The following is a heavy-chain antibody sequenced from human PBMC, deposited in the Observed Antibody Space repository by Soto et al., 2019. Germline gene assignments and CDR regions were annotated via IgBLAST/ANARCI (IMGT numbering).Heavy chain of an antibody. V-gene: IGHV1-3*01. Sequence: ASVKVSCKASGYTFTSYAMHWVRQAPGQRLEWMGWINAGNGNTKYSQKFQGRVTITRDTSASTAYMELSSLRSEDTAVYYCARDPGYCSSTSCDSSYYYGMDVWGQGTTVTVSS. CDR2: INAGNGNT. CDR3: ARDPGYCSSTSCDSSYYYGMDV. J-gene: IGHJ6*02. CDR1: GYTFTSYA. D-gene: IGHD2-2*01.